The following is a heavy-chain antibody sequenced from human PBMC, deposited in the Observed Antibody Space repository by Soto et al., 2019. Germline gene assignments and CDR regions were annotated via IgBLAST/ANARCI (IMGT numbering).Heavy chain of an antibody. CDR2: IYYSGST. Sequence: SETLSLTCTVSGCSISSYHWSWIRQSPGKGLEWIGYIYYSGSTYYNPSLKSRVTISVDASKNQFSLKLRFVTAADTAVYFCARDSIYGNWFDPWGQGTLVTVSS. D-gene: IGHD2-21*01. CDR3: ARDSIYGNWFDP. J-gene: IGHJ5*02. V-gene: IGHV4-59*06. CDR1: GCSISSYH.